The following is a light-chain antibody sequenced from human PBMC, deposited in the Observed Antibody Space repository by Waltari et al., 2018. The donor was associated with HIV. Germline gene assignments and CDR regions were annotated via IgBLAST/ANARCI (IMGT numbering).Light chain of an antibody. Sequence: QSALTQPPSASGSLGQSVTIPCTATSSHDGCYNYAPWYQQHPGKAPQLMIYEVSQRPSGVPNRFSGSKSGNTASLTVSGLQTEDEANYYCSSYAGSNNWVFGGGTNLTVL. CDR1: SSHDGCYNY. J-gene: IGLJ3*02. CDR2: EVS. CDR3: SSYAGSNNWV. V-gene: IGLV2-8*01.